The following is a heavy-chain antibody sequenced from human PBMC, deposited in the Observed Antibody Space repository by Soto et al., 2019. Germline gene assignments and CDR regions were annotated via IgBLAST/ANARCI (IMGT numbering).Heavy chain of an antibody. V-gene: IGHV5-51*01. J-gene: IGHJ4*02. Sequence: GESLKISCQGSGYSFTTNWIAWVRRMPGKGLEWMGIIYPTDSNTRYSLSFQGQVTISVDKSISTAYLQWSSLKASDTAMYYCAGVGHFASTVIDYWGQGTLVTVSS. CDR3: AGVGHFASTVIDY. CDR1: GYSFTTNW. D-gene: IGHD4-4*01. CDR2: IYPTDSNT.